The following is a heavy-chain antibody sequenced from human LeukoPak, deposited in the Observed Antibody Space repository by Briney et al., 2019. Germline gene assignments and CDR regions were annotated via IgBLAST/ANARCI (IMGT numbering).Heavy chain of an antibody. J-gene: IGHJ3*02. V-gene: IGHV5-51*01. CDR1: GYSFTSYW. Sequence: GASLKISCKGSGYSFTSYWIGWVRQMPGKGLEWMGIIYPGDSDTRYGPSFQGQVTISADKSISTAYLQWSSLKASDTAMYYCARLSLAAYYYDAGQLNAFDIWGQGTMVTVSS. CDR2: IYPGDSDT. D-gene: IGHD3-22*01. CDR3: ARLSLAAYYYDAGQLNAFDI.